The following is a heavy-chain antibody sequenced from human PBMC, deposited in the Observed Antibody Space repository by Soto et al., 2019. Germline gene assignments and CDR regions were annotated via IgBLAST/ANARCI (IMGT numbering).Heavy chain of an antibody. CDR3: ARVLRDYPFYYYYMDV. V-gene: IGHV4-39*01. Sequence: SETLCLTCTVSSGSISSSNYFWAWIRRPPGKGLEWIGNIYYSGSTYYNPSLKSRVTISVDTSKNQFSLRLSSVTAADTAVYYCARVLRDYPFYYYYMDVWGTGTTVTVSS. J-gene: IGHJ6*03. CDR2: IYYSGST. CDR1: SGSISSSNYF. D-gene: IGHD3-10*01.